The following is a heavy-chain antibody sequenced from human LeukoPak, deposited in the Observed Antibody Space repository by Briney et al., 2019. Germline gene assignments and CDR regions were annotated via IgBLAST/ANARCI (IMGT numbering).Heavy chain of an antibody. CDR3: ARHQLRGFLDDN. V-gene: IGHV4-59*08. Sequence: PSETLSLTCTVSGGSISSDYWSWIRQPPGKGLDWIGCIYYSGTTNYNPSLKSRVTISIDTSKNQFSLKLTSVTAADTAVYYCARHQLRGFLDDNWGQGTLVTVSS. CDR2: IYYSGTT. D-gene: IGHD3-10*01. J-gene: IGHJ4*02. CDR1: GGSISSDY.